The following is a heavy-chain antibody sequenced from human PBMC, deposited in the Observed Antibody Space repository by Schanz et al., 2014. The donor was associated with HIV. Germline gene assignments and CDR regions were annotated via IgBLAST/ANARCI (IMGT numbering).Heavy chain of an antibody. D-gene: IGHD2-2*01. Sequence: QVHLVQSGAEVKKSGASVKVSCKASGYSFSSYGLSWVQQAPGQGLEWMGWISVYHNKTNYAQKLQGRVTMTIDTSTSTAYMELRSLRSDDTAVYYCARAIGYSPSRWGQGSLVTVSS. CDR1: GYSFSSYG. CDR2: ISVYHNKT. V-gene: IGHV1-18*01. J-gene: IGHJ4*02. CDR3: ARAIGYSPSR.